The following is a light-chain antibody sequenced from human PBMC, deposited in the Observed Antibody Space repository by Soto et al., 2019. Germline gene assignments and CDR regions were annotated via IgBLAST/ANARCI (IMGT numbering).Light chain of an antibody. Sequence: QSALTQPASVSGSPGQSITISCTGTSSDIGAYDYVSWYQQHPGKAPKLMIYEVFRRPSGISDRFSGSKSGNTASLTISGLQAEYEADYYCCSYTTTSTFVFGGGPKVTVL. CDR3: CSYTTTSTFV. V-gene: IGLV2-14*03. J-gene: IGLJ2*01. CDR1: SSDIGAYDY. CDR2: EVF.